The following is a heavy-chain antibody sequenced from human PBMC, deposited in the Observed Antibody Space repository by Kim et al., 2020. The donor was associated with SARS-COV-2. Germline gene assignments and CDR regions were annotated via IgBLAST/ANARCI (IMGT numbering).Heavy chain of an antibody. J-gene: IGHJ4*01. CDR3: ARRAVDSSGTYYFDY. D-gene: IGHD3-22*01. CDR2: IYSDGSGT. Sequence: GGSLRLSCAASGFTFSRYWMHWVRQPPGKGLVWVSRIYSDGSGTSYADFVKGRFTISRDNAKNTLYLQMNSLRAEDTALYYCARRAVDSSGTYYFDYWG. CDR1: GFTFSRYW. V-gene: IGHV3-74*01.